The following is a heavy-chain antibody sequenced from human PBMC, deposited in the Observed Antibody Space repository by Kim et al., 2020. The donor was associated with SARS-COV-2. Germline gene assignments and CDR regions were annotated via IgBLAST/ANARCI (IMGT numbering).Heavy chain of an antibody. J-gene: IGHJ3*02. D-gene: IGHD3-3*01. Sequence: GGSLRLSCAASGFTFSNYAMNWVRQAPGKGLEWVSIIYNDVGSAYYADSVKGRFTLSRDNSKRTLYLQMNSLRVDDTAVYYCAKGPSVRFTRGAFDIWGQGTTVTVSS. V-gene: IGHV3-23*03. CDR3: AKGPSVRFTRGAFDI. CDR1: GFTFSNYA. CDR2: IYNDVGSA.